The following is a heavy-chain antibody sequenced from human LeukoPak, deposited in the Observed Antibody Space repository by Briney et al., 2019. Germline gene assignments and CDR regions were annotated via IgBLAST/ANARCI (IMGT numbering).Heavy chain of an antibody. Sequence: GGSLRLSCAASGFTFSSYWMHWVRQAPGKGLEWVSSISSSDSYIYYADSVKGRFTISRDNAKNSLYLQMNSLRAEDTAVYYCARESLGSSGYYRDYWGQGTLVTVSS. CDR2: ISSSDSYI. J-gene: IGHJ4*02. D-gene: IGHD3-22*01. CDR1: GFTFSSYW. V-gene: IGHV3-21*01. CDR3: ARESLGSSGYYRDY.